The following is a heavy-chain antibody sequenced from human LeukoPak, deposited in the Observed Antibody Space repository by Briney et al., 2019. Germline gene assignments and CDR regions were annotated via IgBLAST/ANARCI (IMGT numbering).Heavy chain of an antibody. Sequence: SETLSLTCDVFGGSFTDYYLTWIRQPPGTGLEWIGRIHTSGTTNSNPSLKSRVTISVDTSKNQFSLKLSSVTAADTAVYYCAREYYDSNKAPAFDIWGQGTMVTVS. CDR3: AREYYDSNKAPAFDI. CDR2: IHTSGTT. D-gene: IGHD3-22*01. J-gene: IGHJ3*02. V-gene: IGHV4-4*08. CDR1: GGSFTDYY.